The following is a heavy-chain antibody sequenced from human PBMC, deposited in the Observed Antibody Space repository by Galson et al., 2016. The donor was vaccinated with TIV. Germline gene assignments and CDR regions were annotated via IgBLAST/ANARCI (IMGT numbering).Heavy chain of an antibody. CDR1: GGTFNNYA. D-gene: IGHD2-21*01. J-gene: IGHJ4*02. Sequence: SGGTFNNYAINWVRQAPGRGLEWMGGILPISATTNYALQFQGRVTITTDEFASTVYMELNSLRSGDTAVYFCARDIPCGGACYFFDDWGQGTLVTVSS. CDR2: ILPISATT. CDR3: ARDIPCGGACYFFDD. V-gene: IGHV1-69*05.